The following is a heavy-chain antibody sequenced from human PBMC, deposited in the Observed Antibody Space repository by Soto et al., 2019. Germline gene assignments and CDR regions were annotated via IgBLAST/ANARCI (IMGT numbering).Heavy chain of an antibody. V-gene: IGHV3-23*01. J-gene: IGHJ6*02. Sequence: EVQLLESGGGLVQPGGSLRLSCAASGFTFSSYAMSWVRQAPGKGLEWVSAISGSGGSTYYADSVKGRFTISRDNSKNTLYLQMNSLRAEDTAVYYCAKLGGATVTPYYYYGMDVWGQGTTVTVSS. CDR2: ISGSGGST. CDR1: GFTFSSYA. CDR3: AKLGGATVTPYYYYGMDV. D-gene: IGHD4-17*01.